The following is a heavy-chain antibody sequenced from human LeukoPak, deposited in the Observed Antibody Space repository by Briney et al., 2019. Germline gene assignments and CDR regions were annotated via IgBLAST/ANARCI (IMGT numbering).Heavy chain of an antibody. V-gene: IGHV3-23*01. J-gene: IGHJ4*02. CDR3: AQHSNPPYYFDY. D-gene: IGHD4-11*01. CDR2: ISGSGGST. CDR1: GFTFSSYA. Sequence: GGSLRLSCAASGFTFSSYAMSWVRQAPGKGLEWVSAISGSGGSTYYADSVKGRFTISRDNSKNTLYLQMNSLRAEDTAVYYGAQHSNPPYYFDYWGQGTLVTVSS.